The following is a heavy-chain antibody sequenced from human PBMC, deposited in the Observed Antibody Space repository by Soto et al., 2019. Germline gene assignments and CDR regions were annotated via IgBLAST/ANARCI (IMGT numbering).Heavy chain of an antibody. V-gene: IGHV1-3*01. Sequence: ASVKVSCKASGYTFTSYPMHWVRQAPGQRLEWMGWINAGNGNTKYSQKFQGRVTITRDTSASTAYMELSSLRSEDTAVYYCANWNFWSGYFDYWGQGTLVTVSS. CDR1: GYTFTSYP. CDR3: ANWNFWSGYFDY. D-gene: IGHD3-3*01. CDR2: INAGNGNT. J-gene: IGHJ4*02.